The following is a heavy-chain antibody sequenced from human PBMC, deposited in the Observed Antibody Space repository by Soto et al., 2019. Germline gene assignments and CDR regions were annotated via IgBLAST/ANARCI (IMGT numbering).Heavy chain of an antibody. Sequence: QVPLQQSGPGLVKPSETLSLTCSVSVDSTSSYCWSWVRQTAGKGLEWIGRMYTTGTTNYNPSLKSRVTVSIDTSKRQFSLNLSSVSAADTAVYYCVKENTPERTRGWFGPWGQGTLVTVSS. CDR2: MYTTGTT. CDR3: VKENTPERTRGWFGP. J-gene: IGHJ5*02. V-gene: IGHV4-4*07. CDR1: VDSTSSYC.